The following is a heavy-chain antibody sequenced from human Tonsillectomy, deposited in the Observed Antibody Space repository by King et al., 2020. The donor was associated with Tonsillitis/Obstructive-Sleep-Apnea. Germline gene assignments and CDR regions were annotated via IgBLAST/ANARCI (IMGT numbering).Heavy chain of an antibody. D-gene: IGHD3-16*01. CDR2: IYPGDSDS. CDR3: ARQALRPGPHIDY. J-gene: IGHJ4*02. V-gene: IGHV5-51*01. CDR1: GYSFTNYW. Sequence: VQLVESGAEVKKPGESLKISCKASGYSFTNYWIGWVRQMPGKGLEWMGIIYPGDSDSRYSPSFQGQVTISADKSLDTAYLQWNSLKASDTAMYYCARQALRPGPHIDYWGQGALVTVSS.